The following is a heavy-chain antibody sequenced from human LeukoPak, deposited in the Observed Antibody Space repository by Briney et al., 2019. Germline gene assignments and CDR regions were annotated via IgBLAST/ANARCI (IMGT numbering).Heavy chain of an antibody. Sequence: ASVTVSFKASGYTFTSYDINWVRQATGQGLEWMGWMNPNSGNTGYAQKFQGRVTMTRNTSISTAYMELSSLRSEDTAVYYCARGLRGCSGGSCYPNWFDPWGQGTLVTVSS. V-gene: IGHV1-8*01. J-gene: IGHJ5*02. CDR2: MNPNSGNT. CDR3: ARGLRGCSGGSCYPNWFDP. D-gene: IGHD2-15*01. CDR1: GYTFTSYD.